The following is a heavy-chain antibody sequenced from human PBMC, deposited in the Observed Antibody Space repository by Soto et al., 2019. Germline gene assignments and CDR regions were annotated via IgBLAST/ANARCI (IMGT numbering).Heavy chain of an antibody. D-gene: IGHD2-15*01. CDR1: GFSFSRYA. V-gene: IGHV3-23*01. CDR3: AKSSGGSCYSNMDV. J-gene: IGHJ6*02. Sequence: EVQLLESGGGLVQPGGSLRLSCEASGFSFSRYAMSWVRQAPGKGLEWVSDICGTSNNTYFADSVKGRFTISRDNXENPRYLQMTSLSAVESAVYYCAKSSGGSCYSNMDVWGQGSTVTVSS. CDR2: ICGTSNNT.